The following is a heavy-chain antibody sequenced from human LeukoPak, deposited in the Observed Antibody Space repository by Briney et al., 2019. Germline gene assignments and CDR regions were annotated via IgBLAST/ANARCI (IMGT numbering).Heavy chain of an antibody. J-gene: IGHJ4*02. Sequence: GGSLRLSCAASGFTFSSYAMSWVRQAPGKGREWVSVISGSGGSTYYADSVKGRFTISRDNSKNTLYLQMNSLRAEDTAVYYCAKAAGNVLAYYFDYWGQGTLVTVSS. CDR2: ISGSGGST. CDR3: AKAAGNVLAYYFDY. CDR1: GFTFSSYA. D-gene: IGHD1-1*01. V-gene: IGHV3-23*01.